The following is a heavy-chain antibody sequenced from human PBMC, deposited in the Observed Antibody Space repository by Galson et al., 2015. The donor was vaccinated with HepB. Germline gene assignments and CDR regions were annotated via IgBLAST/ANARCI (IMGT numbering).Heavy chain of an antibody. CDR2: INPNSGGT. CDR3: ARVSEAGGKWLLPNDAFDI. J-gene: IGHJ3*02. D-gene: IGHD3-22*01. CDR1: GYTFTGYY. V-gene: IGHV1-2*02. Sequence: SVKVSCKASGYTFTGYYMHWVRQAPGQGLEWMGWINPNSGGTNYAQKFQGRVTMTRDTSISTAYMELSRLRSDDTAVYYCARVSEAGGKWLLPNDAFDIWGQGTMVTVSS.